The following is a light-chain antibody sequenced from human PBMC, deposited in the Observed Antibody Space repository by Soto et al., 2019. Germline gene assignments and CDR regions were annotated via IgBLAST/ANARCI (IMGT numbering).Light chain of an antibody. CDR1: QSVSSTY. Sequence: EIVLTQSPGTLPLSPGERATLSCRASQSVSSTYIAWYQQNPGQAPRLLIYGASSRATGIPDRFSGSGSGTDFTLTISRLEPEAFAVYFCQQYGRSPPFTFGQGTKVEIK. CDR2: GAS. CDR3: QQYGRSPPFT. V-gene: IGKV3-20*01. J-gene: IGKJ2*01.